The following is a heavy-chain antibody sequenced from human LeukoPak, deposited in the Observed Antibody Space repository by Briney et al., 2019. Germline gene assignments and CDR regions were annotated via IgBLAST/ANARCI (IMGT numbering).Heavy chain of an antibody. Sequence: ASVRVSRKASGYTFTGYYMHWVRQAPGQGLEWMGWINPNSGGTNYAQKFQGRVTMTRDTSISTAYMELSRLRSDDTAVYYCARVRVAARGIDYWGQGTLVTVSS. D-gene: IGHD6-6*01. CDR3: ARVRVAARGIDY. J-gene: IGHJ4*02. CDR1: GYTFTGYY. CDR2: INPNSGGT. V-gene: IGHV1-2*02.